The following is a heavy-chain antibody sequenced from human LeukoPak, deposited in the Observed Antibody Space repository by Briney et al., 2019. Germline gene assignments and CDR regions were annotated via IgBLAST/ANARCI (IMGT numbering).Heavy chain of an antibody. V-gene: IGHV4-34*01. CDR2: VNHSGST. Sequence: SETLSLTCAVYGGTFSGHYWSWVRQSPGKGLEWIGEVNHSGSTNYNPPLKSRVSISADASKNQFSLELSSVTAADTAVYYCARERPGLGVDYWGQGTLVTVSS. J-gene: IGHJ4*02. D-gene: IGHD5/OR15-5a*01. CDR3: ARERPGLGVDY. CDR1: GGTFSGHY.